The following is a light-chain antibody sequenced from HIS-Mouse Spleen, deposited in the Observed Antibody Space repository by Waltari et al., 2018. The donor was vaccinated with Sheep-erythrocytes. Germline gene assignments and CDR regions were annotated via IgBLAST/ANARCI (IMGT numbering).Light chain of an antibody. CDR3: QSYDSSLSAVV. V-gene: IGLV1-40*01. J-gene: IGLJ2*01. CDR1: SSNIGAGYD. Sequence: QSVLTQPPSVSGAPGQRVTISCTGSSSNIGAGYDVHWYQQLPGTAPKLLIYGNRKRRSGVPDRFAGSKSGTSSSLAITGLQAEDEADYYCQSYDSSLSAVVFGGGTKLTVL. CDR2: GNR.